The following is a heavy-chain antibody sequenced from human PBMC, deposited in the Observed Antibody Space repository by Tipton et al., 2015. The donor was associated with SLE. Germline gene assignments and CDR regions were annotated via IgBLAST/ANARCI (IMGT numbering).Heavy chain of an antibody. D-gene: IGHD6-13*01. Sequence: QLVQSGAEVKKPGASVKVSCKASGYTFPSYDISWVRQSPGQGLEWMGLISAYIGNSNYAQKLQGRVTMTTDKSPSTAYMELTSLRPNDPAVHYCVKDPSMAAAPHWFEPWGQGTLVAVTS. CDR1: GYTFPSYD. CDR2: ISAYIGNS. V-gene: IGHV1-18*01. CDR3: VKDPSMAAAPHWFEP. J-gene: IGHJ5*02.